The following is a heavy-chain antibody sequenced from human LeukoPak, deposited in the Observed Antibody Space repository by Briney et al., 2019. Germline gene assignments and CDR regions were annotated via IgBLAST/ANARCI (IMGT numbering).Heavy chain of an antibody. Sequence: PGRSLRLSCAASAFTFRNYAMHWVRHAPGKGLEWGAVISHDDRNKYYADSAKGRFTISRDNSKNTLYLQMNSLRAEDTAVYYCAKDRTGLLVVPAALDYWGQGTLVTVSS. J-gene: IGHJ4*02. CDR2: ISHDDRNK. CDR1: AFTFRNYA. D-gene: IGHD2-2*01. CDR3: AKDRTGLLVVPAALDY. V-gene: IGHV3-30*18.